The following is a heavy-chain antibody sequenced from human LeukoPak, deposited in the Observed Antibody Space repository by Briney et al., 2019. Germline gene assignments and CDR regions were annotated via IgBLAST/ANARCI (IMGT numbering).Heavy chain of an antibody. D-gene: IGHD2-8*01. Sequence: GGSLRLSCVASGFTFSNYDMHWVRQTPGKGLEWVAYIRYDGSNQQYADSVKGRFSISRDSSKNILYLQMNSLRAEDTAVYYCAKDRCSNGVGCYYYYMDVWGKGTTVTISS. CDR2: IRYDGSNQ. CDR1: GFTFSNYD. CDR3: AKDRCSNGVGCYYYYMDV. J-gene: IGHJ6*03. V-gene: IGHV3-30*02.